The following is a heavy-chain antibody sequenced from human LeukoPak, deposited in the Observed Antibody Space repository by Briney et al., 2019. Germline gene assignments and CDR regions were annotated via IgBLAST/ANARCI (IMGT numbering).Heavy chain of an antibody. CDR2: IHYSGST. Sequence: SATLSLTCSVSAGSISVFYWRSIRQPPGKGREWIGYIHYSGSTNYNPSLKSRVAISVDTSKNQFSLRLTSVTAADTAVYYCARSTEGGYTYDYFYYYYMDVWGKGTTVTISS. CDR3: ARSTEGGYTYDYFYYYYMDV. V-gene: IGHV4-59*01. J-gene: IGHJ6*03. D-gene: IGHD5-18*01. CDR1: AGSISVFY.